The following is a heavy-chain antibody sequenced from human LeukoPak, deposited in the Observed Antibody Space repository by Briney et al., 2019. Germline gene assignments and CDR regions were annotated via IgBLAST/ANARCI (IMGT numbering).Heavy chain of an antibody. CDR2: ISHSGST. J-gene: IGHJ4*02. V-gene: IGHV4-34*01. Sequence: KSSETLSLTCAVYGGSFSGYYWSWIRQPPGKGLEWIGEISHSGSTNYNPSLKSRVTISVDTSKNQFSLKLSSVTAADTAVYYCASFSGAPSSRPSGSIAAADGFYFDYWGQGTLVTASS. CDR1: GGSFSGYY. D-gene: IGHD6-13*01. CDR3: ASFSGAPSSRPSGSIAAADGFYFDY.